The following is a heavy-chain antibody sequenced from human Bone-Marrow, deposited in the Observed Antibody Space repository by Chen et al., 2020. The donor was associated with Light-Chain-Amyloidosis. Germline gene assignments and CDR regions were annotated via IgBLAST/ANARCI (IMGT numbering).Heavy chain of an antibody. CDR1: GFTFSSYA. CDR2: ISGSGGST. Sequence: EVQLLESGGGLVQPGGSLRLSCAASGFTFSSYAMSWVRQAPGKGLEWVSAISGSGGSTYYAYSVKGRFTISRDNSKNTLYLQMNSLRAEDTAVYYCAKDGMYSMSGYYYGMDVWGQGTTVTVSS. D-gene: IGHD2-8*01. CDR3: AKDGMYSMSGYYYGMDV. V-gene: IGHV3-23*01. J-gene: IGHJ6*02.